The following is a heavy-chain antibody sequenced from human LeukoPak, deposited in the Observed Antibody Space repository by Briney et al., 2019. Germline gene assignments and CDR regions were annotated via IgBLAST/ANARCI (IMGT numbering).Heavy chain of an antibody. D-gene: IGHD6-13*01. Sequence: GASVKVSCKASGYTFTSFGITWVRQAPGQGLEWMGWISAYSGNTNYAQNLQGRVTMTTDTSTSTAYMELRSLRSDDTAVYYCARNQGNIAAAANFDYWGQGTLVTVSS. V-gene: IGHV1-18*01. J-gene: IGHJ4*02. CDR3: ARNQGNIAAAANFDY. CDR2: ISAYSGNT. CDR1: GYTFTSFG.